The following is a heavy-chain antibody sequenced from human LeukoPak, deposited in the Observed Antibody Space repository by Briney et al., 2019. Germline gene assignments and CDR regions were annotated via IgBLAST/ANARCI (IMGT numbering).Heavy chain of an antibody. CDR3: TRGAGWLIDY. CDR1: GYSISTGYY. V-gene: IGHV4-38-2*02. CDR2: IYHSGDT. Sequence: SETLSLTCNVSGYSISTGYYWGWIRQPPGKGLEWIGSIYHSGDTYYNPSLKSRVTISKDTSKNHFSLKLNSVTTADTAVYYCTRGAGWLIDYWGQGILVTVSS. J-gene: IGHJ4*02. D-gene: IGHD3-16*01.